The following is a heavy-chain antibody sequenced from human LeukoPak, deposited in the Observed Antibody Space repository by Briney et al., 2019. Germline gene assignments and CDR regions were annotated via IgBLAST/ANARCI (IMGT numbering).Heavy chain of an antibody. J-gene: IGHJ4*02. Sequence: GGSLRLSCAASGFTFSSYEMNWVRQAPGKGLEWVSYISSSGSTIDYADSVKSRFTISRDNAKNSLYLQMNSLRAEDTAVYYCARDTRGFDYWGQGTLVTVSS. D-gene: IGHD3-10*01. CDR2: ISSSGSTI. CDR3: ARDTRGFDY. V-gene: IGHV3-48*03. CDR1: GFTFSSYE.